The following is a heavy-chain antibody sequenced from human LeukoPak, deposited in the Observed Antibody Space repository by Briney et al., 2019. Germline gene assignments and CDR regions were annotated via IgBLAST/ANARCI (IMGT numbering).Heavy chain of an antibody. CDR1: GGSISSGGYY. CDR3: ARDPVSPDAFDI. V-gene: IGHV4-31*03. D-gene: IGHD1-14*01. Sequence: PSETLSLTCIVSGGSISSGGYYWSWIRQHPGKGLEWIGYIYYSGSTYYNPSLKSRVTISVDTSKNQFSLKLSSVTAADTAVYYCARDPVSPDAFDIWGQGTMVTVSS. J-gene: IGHJ3*02. CDR2: IYYSGST.